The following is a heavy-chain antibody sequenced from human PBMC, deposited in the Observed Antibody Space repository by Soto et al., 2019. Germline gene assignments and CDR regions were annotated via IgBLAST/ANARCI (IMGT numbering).Heavy chain of an antibody. D-gene: IGHD1-26*01. J-gene: IGHJ6*02. Sequence: QVQLVQSGAEVKKPGASVKVSCKASGFTFNNYFFHWVRQAPRQGLEWMGIISPYDGSTNYEQSLLGRLAMSSDTSTSTVYMELSGLRSEDTAVYYCARGDGRGSTGFYYYCGMDVWGHGTTVTVSS. CDR1: GFTFNNYF. CDR2: ISPYDGST. V-gene: IGHV1-46*02. CDR3: ARGDGRGSTGFYYYCGMDV.